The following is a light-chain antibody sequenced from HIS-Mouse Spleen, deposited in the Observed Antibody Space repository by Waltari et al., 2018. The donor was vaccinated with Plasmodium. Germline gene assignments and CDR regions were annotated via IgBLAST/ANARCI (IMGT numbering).Light chain of an antibody. CDR2: EDS. Sequence: SYELTQPPSVSVSPGQTARITCHGDALTKKYAYWYQQKSGQAPVLVIYEDSKRPSGIPERFSGSSSGTMATLTISGAQVEDEADYYYYSTDSSGNHRVFGGGTKLTVL. V-gene: IGLV3-10*01. J-gene: IGLJ3*02. CDR3: YSTDSSGNHRV. CDR1: ALTKKY.